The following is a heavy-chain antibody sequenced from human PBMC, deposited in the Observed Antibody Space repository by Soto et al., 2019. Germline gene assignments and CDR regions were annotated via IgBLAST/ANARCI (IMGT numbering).Heavy chain of an antibody. J-gene: IGHJ6*03. V-gene: IGHV3-74*01. CDR1: GFTFSSYW. CDR2: INSDGSST. CDR3: AREGYCSSTSCYGLYYYYYMDV. D-gene: IGHD2-2*01. Sequence: PGGSLRLSCAASGFTFSSYWMHWVRQAPGKGLVWVSRINSDGSSTSYADSVKGRFTISRDNAKNTLYLQMNSLRAEDTAVYYCAREGYCSSTSCYGLYYYYYMDVWGKGTTVTVSS.